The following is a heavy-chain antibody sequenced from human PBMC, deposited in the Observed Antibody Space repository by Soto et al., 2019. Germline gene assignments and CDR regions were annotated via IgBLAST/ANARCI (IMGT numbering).Heavy chain of an antibody. V-gene: IGHV1-18*01. Sequence: QVQLVQSGAEVKKPGASVKVSCKASGYTFTSYGITWVRQAPGQGHEWMGWISAYNGNTNYAQKLQGRVTMTTDSPTRTAYMELRSLRSADTAVYSWASDAAVAALDPRGPGPLVTVSS. J-gene: IGHJ5*02. CDR1: GYTFTSYG. D-gene: IGHD6-19*01. CDR2: ISAYNGNT. CDR3: ASDAAVAALDP.